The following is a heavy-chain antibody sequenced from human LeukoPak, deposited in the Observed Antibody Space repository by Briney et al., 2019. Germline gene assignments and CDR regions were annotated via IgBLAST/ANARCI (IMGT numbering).Heavy chain of an antibody. D-gene: IGHD6-19*01. CDR3: AKKRGSGWRYYFDY. Sequence: GGSLRLSCAASGFTFSSYAMSWVCQAPGKGLEWVSAISGSGGSTYYADSVKGRFTISRDNSKNTLYLQMNSLRAEDTAVYYCAKKRGSGWRYYFDYWGQGTLVTVSS. J-gene: IGHJ4*02. V-gene: IGHV3-23*01. CDR2: ISGSGGST. CDR1: GFTFSSYA.